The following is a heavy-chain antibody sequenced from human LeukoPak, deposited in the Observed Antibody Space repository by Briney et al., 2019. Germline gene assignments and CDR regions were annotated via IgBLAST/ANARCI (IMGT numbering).Heavy chain of an antibody. D-gene: IGHD1-26*01. V-gene: IGHV1-3*01. CDR1: GYTFTSYA. J-gene: IGHJ4*02. CDR2: INAGNGNT. Sequence: ASVKVSCKASGYTFTSYAMHWVRQAPGQRLEWMGWINAGNGNTKYSQKFQGRVTIARDTSASTAYVELSSLRSEDTAVYYCARGDGRWSFDYWGQGTLVTVSS. CDR3: ARGDGRWSFDY.